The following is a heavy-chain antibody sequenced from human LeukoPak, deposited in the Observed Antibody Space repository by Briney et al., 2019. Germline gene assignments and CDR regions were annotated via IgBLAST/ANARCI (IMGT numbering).Heavy chain of an antibody. V-gene: IGHV1-69*13. CDR3: AREPLEDGEAPNWFDP. CDR1: GGTFSSYA. CDR2: IIPIFGTA. D-gene: IGHD3-10*01. J-gene: IGHJ5*02. Sequence: ASVKVSCKASGGTFSSYAISWVRQAPGQGLEWMGGIIPIFGTANYAQKFQGRVTITADESTSTAYMELSSLRSEDTAVYYCAREPLEDGEAPNWFDPWGQGTLVTVSS.